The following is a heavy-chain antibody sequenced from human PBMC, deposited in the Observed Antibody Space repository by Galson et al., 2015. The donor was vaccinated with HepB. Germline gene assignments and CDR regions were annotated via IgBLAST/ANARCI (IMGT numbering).Heavy chain of an antibody. V-gene: IGHV1-69*13. Sequence: SVKVSCKASGGTFSSYAISWVRQAPGQGLEWMGGIIPIFGTANYAQKFQGRVTITADESTSTAYMELSSLRSEDTAVYYCARESYCGGDCYNDPGDYWGQGTLVTVSS. CDR2: IIPIFGTA. D-gene: IGHD2-21*01. CDR3: ARESYCGGDCYNDPGDY. J-gene: IGHJ4*02. CDR1: GGTFSSYA.